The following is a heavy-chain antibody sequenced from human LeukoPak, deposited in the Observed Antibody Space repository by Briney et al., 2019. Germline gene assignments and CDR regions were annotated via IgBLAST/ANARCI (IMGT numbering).Heavy chain of an antibody. CDR3: AREVIWGSGMDY. CDR1: GGSISSSSYY. CDR2: IYYSGST. V-gene: IGHV4-61*01. Sequence: PSETLSLTCTVSGGSISSSSYYWSWIRQPPGKGLEWIGYIYYSGSTNYNPSLRSRVTISVDTSKNQFSLKLSSVTAADTAVYYCAREVIWGSGMDYWGQGTLVTVSS. J-gene: IGHJ4*02. D-gene: IGHD7-27*01.